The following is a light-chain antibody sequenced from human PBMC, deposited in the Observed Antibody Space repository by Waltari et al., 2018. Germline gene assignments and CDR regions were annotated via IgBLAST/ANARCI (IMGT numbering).Light chain of an antibody. J-gene: IGLJ1*01. Sequence: QSALTQPASVSGSPGQSITISCTGTRRDVGDYDWVSWYQQHSGKAPKVVIFDVSYRPSGVSNRFSGSKSGNTASLTISGLQTGDEADYYCGVWDSSLSAYVFGPGT. CDR1: RRDVGDYDW. V-gene: IGLV2-14*03. CDR2: DVS. CDR3: GVWDSSLSAYV.